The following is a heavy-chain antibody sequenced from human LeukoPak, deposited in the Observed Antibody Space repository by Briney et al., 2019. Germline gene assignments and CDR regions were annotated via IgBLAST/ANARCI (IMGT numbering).Heavy chain of an antibody. CDR1: GGSISSYY. V-gene: IGHV4-59*01. J-gene: IGHJ4*02. CDR2: IYYSGST. Sequence: SETLSLTCTVSGGSISSYYWSWIRQPPGKGLEWIGYIYYSGSTNYNPSLKSRVTISVDTSKNQFSLKLSSVTAADTAVYYCARGEIAYYDFWSGYYSAGPIDYWGQGTLVTVSS. D-gene: IGHD3-3*01. CDR3: ARGEIAYYDFWSGYYSAGPIDY.